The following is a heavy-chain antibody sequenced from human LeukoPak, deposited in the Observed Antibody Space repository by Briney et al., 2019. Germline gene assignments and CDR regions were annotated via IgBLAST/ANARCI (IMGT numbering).Heavy chain of an antibody. D-gene: IGHD1-14*01. V-gene: IGHV3-23*01. CDR2: ISGSGGST. Sequence: PGGSLRLSCAASGFTFSSYAMSWVRQAPGKGLEWVSAISGSGGSTSYADSVKGRFTISRDNAKNTLYLQMNSLRAEDTAVYYCARGTQFSGFDYWGQGTLVTVSS. CDR1: GFTFSSYA. CDR3: ARGTQFSGFDY. J-gene: IGHJ4*02.